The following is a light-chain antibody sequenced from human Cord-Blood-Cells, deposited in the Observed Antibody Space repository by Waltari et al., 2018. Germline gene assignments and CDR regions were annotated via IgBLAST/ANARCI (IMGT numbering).Light chain of an antibody. CDR3: QQYYSTPPLT. Sequence: DIVMTQSPDSLAVSLGARATINCKSSQSVLYSSNNKNYLAWYQQKPGQPPKLLIYWASTRESWVPDRFSGGGSGTDFTLTISSLQAEDVAVYYCQQYYSTPPLTFGGGTKVEIK. CDR1: QSVLYSSNNKNY. J-gene: IGKJ4*01. V-gene: IGKV4-1*01. CDR2: WAS.